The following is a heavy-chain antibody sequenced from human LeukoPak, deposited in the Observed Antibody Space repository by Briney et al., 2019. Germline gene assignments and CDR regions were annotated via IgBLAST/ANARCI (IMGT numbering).Heavy chain of an antibody. J-gene: IGHJ3*02. CDR2: FYYRGST. CDR3: ARDSVSGSYTI. D-gene: IGHD1-26*01. Sequence: SETLSLTCSVSGGSINTNPNYWGWVRQPPGKGLEWIGCFYYRGSTYYNPSLRSRVTISVDTSENQFSLKLSSVTAADTAVYYCARDSVSGSYTIWGQGTMVTVSS. V-gene: IGHV4-39*07. CDR1: GGSINTNPNY.